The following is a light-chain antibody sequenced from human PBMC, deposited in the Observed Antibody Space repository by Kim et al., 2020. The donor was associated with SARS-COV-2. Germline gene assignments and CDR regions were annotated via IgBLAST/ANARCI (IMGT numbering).Light chain of an antibody. CDR2: DVT. Sequence: GQSITIYCKGTSDDVVRFNYVSRYQQLPTNAPQLLIYDVTKRPSGVSDRLSGSKSGNTASLTISGLQAADEADYFCSSYTADKARVFGGGTKLTVL. V-gene: IGLV2-14*03. CDR3: SSYTADKARV. CDR1: SDDVVRFNY. J-gene: IGLJ3*02.